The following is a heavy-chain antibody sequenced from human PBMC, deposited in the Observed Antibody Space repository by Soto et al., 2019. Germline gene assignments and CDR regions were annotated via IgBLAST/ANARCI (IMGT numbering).Heavy chain of an antibody. CDR3: ARDANSDSSGYYSDY. D-gene: IGHD3-22*01. CDR1: GYTFTSYS. Sequence: ASVKVSCKSSGYTFTSYSINWVRQAPGQGLEWMGWISTYSENTKHAQKVQGRVTMTTDTSTSTAYMERKSLRSDDTAVYYCARDANSDSSGYYSDYWRQGTLVTVSS. V-gene: IGHV1-18*01. J-gene: IGHJ4*02. CDR2: ISTYSENT.